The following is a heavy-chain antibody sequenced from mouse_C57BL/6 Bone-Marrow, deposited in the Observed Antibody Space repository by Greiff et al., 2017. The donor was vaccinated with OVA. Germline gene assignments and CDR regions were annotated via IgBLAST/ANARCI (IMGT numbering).Heavy chain of an antibody. CDR1: GYTFTSYW. V-gene: IGHV1-59*01. Sequence: QVQLQQPGAELVRPGSSVKLSCKASGYTFTSYWMDWVKQRPGQGLEWIGEIDPSDSYTNYNQKFKGKATLTVDTSSSTAYMQLNSLTSEDSAVYYCASAVFAYWGQGTLVTVSA. CDR3: ASAVFAY. CDR2: IDPSDSYT. J-gene: IGHJ3*01.